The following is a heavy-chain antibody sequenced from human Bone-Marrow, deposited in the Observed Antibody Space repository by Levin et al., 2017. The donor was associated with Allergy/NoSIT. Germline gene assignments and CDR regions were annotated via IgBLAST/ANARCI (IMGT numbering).Heavy chain of an antibody. CDR1: GFSFRSFG. V-gene: IGHV3-48*01. CDR3: VRDRFTTTTT. Sequence: GGSLRLSCVGSGFSFRSFGMNWVRQAPGKGLEWVSYIDRESSTFYYAESVKGRFSISRDNAKNSVFLRMNSLTVEDTAVYYCVRDRFTTTTTWGQGVLDTVSS. CDR2: IDRESSTF. J-gene: IGHJ5*02. D-gene: IGHD3-22*01.